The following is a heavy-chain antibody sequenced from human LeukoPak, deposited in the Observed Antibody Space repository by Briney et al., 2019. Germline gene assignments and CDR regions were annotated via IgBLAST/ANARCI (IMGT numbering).Heavy chain of an antibody. CDR3: ARRHSTFRGVIVFFDY. J-gene: IGHJ4*02. Sequence: SQTLSLTCTVSGGSPSSDYWSWIRQPPGKGLEWIGYIYYSGSTNYNPSLKSRVTISVDTSKNQFSLKLSSVTAADTAVYYCARRHSTFRGVIVFFDYGGQGTLVTVSS. D-gene: IGHD3-16*02. V-gene: IGHV4-59*08. CDR1: GGSPSSDY. CDR2: IYYSGST.